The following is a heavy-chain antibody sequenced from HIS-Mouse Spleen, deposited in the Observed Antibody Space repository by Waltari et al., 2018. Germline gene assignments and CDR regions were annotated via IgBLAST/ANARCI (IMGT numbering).Heavy chain of an antibody. CDR1: DFTFVSNW. Sequence: EVQLVESGGGLVQLGGFMSLPCAAPDFTFVSNWLHWVRQAPGKGLVWVSRISSDGSSTSYADSVKGRFTISRDNAKNTLYLQMNSLRAEDTAVYYCARDAAVTYFDYWGQGTLVTVSS. CDR2: ISSDGSST. J-gene: IGHJ4*02. D-gene: IGHD4-17*01. CDR3: ARDAAVTYFDY. V-gene: IGHV3-74*01.